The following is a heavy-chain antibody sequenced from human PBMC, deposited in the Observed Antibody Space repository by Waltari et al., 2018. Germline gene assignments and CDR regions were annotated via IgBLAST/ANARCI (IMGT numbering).Heavy chain of an antibody. J-gene: IGHJ4*02. D-gene: IGHD3-10*01. CDR2: ISYDGSNK. Sequence: QVQLVESGGGVVQPGRSLRLACAASGFTFSSYAMHWVRQAPGKGLEWVAVISYDGSNKYYADSVKGRFTISRDNSKNTLYLQMNSLRAEDTAVYYCARDSDSITMVRGGEFDYWGQGTLVTVSS. CDR3: ARDSDSITMVRGGEFDY. V-gene: IGHV3-30*01. CDR1: GFTFSSYA.